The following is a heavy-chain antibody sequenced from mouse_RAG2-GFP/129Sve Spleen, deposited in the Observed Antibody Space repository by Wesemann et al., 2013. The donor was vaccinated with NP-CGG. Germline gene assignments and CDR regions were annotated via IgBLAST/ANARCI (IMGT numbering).Heavy chain of an antibody. V-gene: IGHV1-18*01. CDR1: GYSFTDYI. Sequence: GPELVKPGASVKISCKASGYSFTDYIMLWVKQSHGKSLEWIGNINPSTGYTEYNQKFKDKATLTADKSSSTAYMQLSSLTSEDSAVYYCARKGDWYFDVWGAGTTVTVSS. CDR3: ARKGDWYFDV. J-gene: IGHJ1*01. CDR2: INPSTGYT.